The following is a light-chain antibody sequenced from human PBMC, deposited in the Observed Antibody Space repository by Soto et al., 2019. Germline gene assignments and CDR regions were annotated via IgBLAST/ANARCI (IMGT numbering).Light chain of an antibody. CDR2: EDS. V-gene: IGLV2-23*02. CDR3: CSYAGSSLFAL. J-gene: IGLJ2*01. CDR1: SSDVGRYNL. Sequence: QSALTQPASVSGSPGQSITISCTGTSSDVGRYNLVSWYQHHPGQVPKLMIYEDSQRPLGVSNRFSGSKSGNTASLTISGLQAEDEADYYCCSYAGSSLFALFGGGTKVTVL.